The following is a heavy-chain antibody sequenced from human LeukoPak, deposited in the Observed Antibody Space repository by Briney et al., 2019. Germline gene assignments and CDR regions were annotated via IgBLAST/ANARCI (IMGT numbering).Heavy chain of an antibody. CDR3: ARDVNPTGFFDY. CDR1: GGSISRSDYY. Sequence: SETLSLTCTVSGGSISRSDYYWGWIRQPPGKGLEWIGSFYYSGSTYYNPSLRGRVTISVDTSKNQFSLKLSSVTAADTAVYYCARDVNPTGFFDYWGQGTLVTVSS. V-gene: IGHV4-39*07. CDR2: FYYSGST. D-gene: IGHD1-14*01. J-gene: IGHJ4*02.